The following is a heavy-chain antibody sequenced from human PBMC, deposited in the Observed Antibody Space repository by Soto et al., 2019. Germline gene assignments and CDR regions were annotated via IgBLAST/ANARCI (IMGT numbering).Heavy chain of an antibody. CDR2: ISGSGGST. V-gene: IGHV3-23*01. CDR1: GFVFSDYG. Sequence: QPGGSLRLSCAASGFVFSDYGMHWVRQAPGKGLEWVSAISGSGGSTYYADSVKGRFTISRDNSKNTLYLQMNSLRAEDTAVYYCANNWNYGFDYWGQGTLVTVSS. J-gene: IGHJ4*02. CDR3: ANNWNYGFDY. D-gene: IGHD1-7*01.